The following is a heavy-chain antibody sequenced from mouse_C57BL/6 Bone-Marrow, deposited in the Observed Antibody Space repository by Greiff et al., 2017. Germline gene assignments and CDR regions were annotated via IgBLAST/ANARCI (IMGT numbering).Heavy chain of an antibody. J-gene: IGHJ4*01. CDR3: ARILLYYYAMDD. CDR2: IYPGDGDT. Sequence: VQLQQSGAELVKPGASVKISCKASGYAFSSYWMNWVKQRPGKGLEWIGPIYPGDGDTNYYGKFKGKATLTADKSSSTAYMQLSSLTSDDSAVYFCARILLYYYAMDDWGQGTSVTVSS. CDR1: GYAFSSYW. V-gene: IGHV1-80*01.